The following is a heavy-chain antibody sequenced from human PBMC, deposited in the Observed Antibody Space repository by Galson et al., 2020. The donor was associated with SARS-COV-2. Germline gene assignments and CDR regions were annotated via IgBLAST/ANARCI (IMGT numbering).Heavy chain of an antibody. J-gene: IGHJ5*02. Sequence: GESLKISCKGSGYSLTNYWNGWVRQMPGKGLEWMGIIYPGDSDTRYSPSFQGQVTISADKSISTAYLQWSSLKASDTAMYYCARHPSGRDRNWFDPWGQGTLVTVSS. CDR2: IYPGDSDT. D-gene: IGHD1-26*01. CDR1: GYSLTNYW. CDR3: ARHPSGRDRNWFDP. V-gene: IGHV5-51*01.